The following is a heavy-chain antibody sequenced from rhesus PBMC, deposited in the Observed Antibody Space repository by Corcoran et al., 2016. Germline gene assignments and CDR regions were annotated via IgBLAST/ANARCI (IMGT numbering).Heavy chain of an antibody. J-gene: IGHJ4*01. V-gene: IGHV1-111*02. CDR2: VDPEDGAA. Sequence: EVQLVQSGAEVKKPGASVKISCKASGYTFTDYYLHWVRQHPGKGLEWMGRVDPEDGAAIHEQKFQNRFTITADTSTDVAYMELSSLRSEDTAVYYCATGLGWELQDYWGQGVLVTVSS. CDR1: GYTFTDYY. D-gene: IGHD1-44*02. CDR3: ATGLGWELQDY.